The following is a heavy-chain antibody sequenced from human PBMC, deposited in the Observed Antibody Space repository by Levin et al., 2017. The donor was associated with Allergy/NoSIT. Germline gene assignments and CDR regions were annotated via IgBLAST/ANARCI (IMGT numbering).Heavy chain of an antibody. CDR2: IYSGGSI. CDR1: GFTISSTY. J-gene: IGHJ6*02. Sequence: LSLTCAASGFTISSTYMSWVRQAPGKGLEWVSVIYSGGSIYYADSVKGRFTISRDNSKNTLYLQMNSLRAEDTAVYYCARDHYDILTGYYRGYGMDVWGQGTTVTVSS. CDR3: ARDHYDILTGYYRGYGMDV. D-gene: IGHD3-9*01. V-gene: IGHV3-53*01.